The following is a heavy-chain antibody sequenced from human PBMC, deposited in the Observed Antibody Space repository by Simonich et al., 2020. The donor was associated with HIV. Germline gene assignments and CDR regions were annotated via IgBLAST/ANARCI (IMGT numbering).Heavy chain of an antibody. V-gene: IGHV4-34*01. CDR1: GGSLSGYF. CDR3: ARLKVVGTTNVLYYFDY. CDR2: INLSGST. D-gene: IGHD1-26*01. J-gene: IGHJ4*02. Sequence: QVQLQQWGAGLLKPSETLSLTCAVYGGSLSGYFWSWIRQPPGKGLEWIGEINLSGSTNYNPSLKSRVTTSVDTSKNQFSLKLSSVTAADTAVYYCARLKVVGTTNVLYYFDYWGQGTLVTVSS.